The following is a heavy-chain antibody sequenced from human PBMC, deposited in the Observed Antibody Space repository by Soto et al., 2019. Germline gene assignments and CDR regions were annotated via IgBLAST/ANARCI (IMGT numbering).Heavy chain of an antibody. V-gene: IGHV4-31*03. CDR3: ARGYLEMATSPFDY. Sequence: TSETLSLTCTVSGGSISSGGYYWSWIRQHPGKGLEWIGYIYYSGSTYYNLSLKSRVTISVDTSKEQFSLKLSSVTAADTAVYYCARGYLEMATSPFDYWGQGTLVTVS. D-gene: IGHD5-12*01. CDR1: GGSISSGGYY. CDR2: IYYSGST. J-gene: IGHJ4*02.